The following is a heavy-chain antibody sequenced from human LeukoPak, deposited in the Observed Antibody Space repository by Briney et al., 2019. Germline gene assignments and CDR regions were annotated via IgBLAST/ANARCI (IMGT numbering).Heavy chain of an antibody. CDR2: IYYSGST. J-gene: IGHJ4*02. D-gene: IGHD3-9*01. CDR1: GGSISSVGYS. CDR3: ARERPSYYDILTGYYPRSLPYYFGY. Sequence: SETLSLTCTVSGGSISSVGYSWSWIRQHPGKGLEWIGYIYYSGSTYYNPSLKSRVTISVDTSKNQFSLKLSSVTAADTAVYYCARERPSYYDILTGYYPRSLPYYFGYWGQGTLVTVSS. V-gene: IGHV4-31*03.